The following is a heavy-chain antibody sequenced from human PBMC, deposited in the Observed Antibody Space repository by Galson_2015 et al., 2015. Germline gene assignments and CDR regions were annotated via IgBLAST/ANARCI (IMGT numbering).Heavy chain of an antibody. Sequence: SLRLSCAASGFTFSRSAMTWVRQAAGKGLEWVSSISGSGLDWISSISGRGGATYYADSVKGRFTISRDNSENTLYLQVSSLRADVTAVEYWMLGGGDSGLDAWGQGTLVTVSS. CDR3: MLGGGDSGLDA. CDR2: ISGSGLDWISSISGRGGAT. D-gene: IGHD2-8*01. J-gene: IGHJ5*02. CDR1: GFTFSRSA. V-gene: IGHV3-23*01.